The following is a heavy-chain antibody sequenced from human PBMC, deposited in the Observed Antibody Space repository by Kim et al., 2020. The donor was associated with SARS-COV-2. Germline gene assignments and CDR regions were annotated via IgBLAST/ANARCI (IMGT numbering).Heavy chain of an antibody. CDR1: GFTFTNYD. D-gene: IGHD5-12*01. J-gene: IGHJ5*01. CDR2: MNPKSGDT. V-gene: IGHV1-8*01. CDR3: ARGLGDYSGDDFPICSS. Sequence: ASVKVSCKASGFTFTNYDINWVRQATGQGLEWMGWMNPKSGDTRYAQKFQGRVTMTRDTSITTAYMELRSLRSDDTAVYFCARGLGDYSGDDFPICSSWG.